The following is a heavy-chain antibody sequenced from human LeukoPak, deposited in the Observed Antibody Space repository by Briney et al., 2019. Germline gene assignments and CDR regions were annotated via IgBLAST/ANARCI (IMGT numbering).Heavy chain of an antibody. CDR2: IIPIFGTA. V-gene: IGHV1-69*01. D-gene: IGHD1/OR15-1a*01. CDR1: GGTFSSYA. J-gene: IGHJ5*02. CDR3: ARENNTGEDWFDP. Sequence: SVKVSCKASGGTFSSYAISWVRQAPGQGLEWMGGIIPIFGTAIYAQKFQGRVTITADESTSTAYMELSSLRSEDTAVYYCARENNTGEDWFDPWGQGTLVTVSS.